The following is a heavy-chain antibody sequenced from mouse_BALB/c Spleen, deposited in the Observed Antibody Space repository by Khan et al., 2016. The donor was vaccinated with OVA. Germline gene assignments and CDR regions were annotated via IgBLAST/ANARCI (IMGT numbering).Heavy chain of an antibody. Sequence: EVELVESGGGLVKPGGSQKLSCAASGFTFSDYYMYWVRQTPEKRLEWVATISDGGTYIYYPDNVKGRFTISRDNAKNNLYLQMSSLKSEDTAMYYCTRGYDGDPFAYWGHGTLVTVSA. CDR2: ISDGGTYI. J-gene: IGHJ3*01. V-gene: IGHV5-4*02. D-gene: IGHD2-13*01. CDR1: GFTFSDYY. CDR3: TRGYDGDPFAY.